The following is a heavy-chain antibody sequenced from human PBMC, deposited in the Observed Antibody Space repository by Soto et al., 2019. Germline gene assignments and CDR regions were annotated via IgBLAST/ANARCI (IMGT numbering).Heavy chain of an antibody. J-gene: IGHJ4*02. CDR2: LYSGGST. CDR3: AITDYYDSSGYYPSNY. V-gene: IGHV3-66*01. Sequence: GGSLRLSCAGSGFTVSSNYMSWVRQATGKGLEWVSVLYSGGSTYYAGSVKGRFTISRDNSKNTLYLQMNSLRAEDTAIYYCAITDYYDSSGYYPSNYWGQGTLVTVS. D-gene: IGHD3-22*01. CDR1: GFTVSSNY.